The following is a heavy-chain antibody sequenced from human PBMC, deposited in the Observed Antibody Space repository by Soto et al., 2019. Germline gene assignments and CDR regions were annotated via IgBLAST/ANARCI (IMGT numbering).Heavy chain of an antibody. D-gene: IGHD3-10*01. CDR1: GGSISSSSYY. CDR2: IYYSGST. V-gene: IGHV4-39*01. J-gene: IGHJ4*02. Sequence: QLQLQESGPGLVKPSETLSLTCTVSGGSISSSSYYWGWIRQPPGKGLEWIGSIYYSGSTYYNPSLKSRVTISVDTSKIQFSLKLSSVTAADTAVYYCVTSGITMVRGVEYFDYWGQGTLVTVSS. CDR3: VTSGITMVRGVEYFDY.